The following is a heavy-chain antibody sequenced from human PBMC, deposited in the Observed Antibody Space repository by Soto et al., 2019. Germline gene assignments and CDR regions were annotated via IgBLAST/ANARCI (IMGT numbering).Heavy chain of an antibody. V-gene: IGHV4-34*01. D-gene: IGHD3-3*01. CDR2: INHSGNT. J-gene: IGHJ5*01. CDR3: APRVLIFYFLDP. CDR1: DGSFNSFSGHY. Sequence: AETLSLTCAVYDGSFNSFSGHYWSWIRQPPGKGLEWIGEINHSGNTNYNPSLKSRVTISVDTSKNQFSLKLSSVTAADTAVYYRAPRVLIFYFLDPWGQGTLVTVPS.